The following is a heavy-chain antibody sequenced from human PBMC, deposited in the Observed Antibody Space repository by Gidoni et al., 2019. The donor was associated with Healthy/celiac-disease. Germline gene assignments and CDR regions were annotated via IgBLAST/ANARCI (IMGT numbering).Heavy chain of an antibody. CDR2: IYHSGST. CDR1: GYSISSGYY. CDR3: ARVLSVWFGESHPIDAFDI. D-gene: IGHD3-10*01. J-gene: IGHJ3*02. V-gene: IGHV4-38-2*01. Sequence: QVQLQESGPGLVKPSETLSLTCAVSGYSISSGYYWGWIRQPPGKGLEWIGSIYHSGSTYYNPSLKSRVTISVDTSKNQFSLKLSSVTAADTAVYYCARVLSVWFGESHPIDAFDIWGQGTMVTVSS.